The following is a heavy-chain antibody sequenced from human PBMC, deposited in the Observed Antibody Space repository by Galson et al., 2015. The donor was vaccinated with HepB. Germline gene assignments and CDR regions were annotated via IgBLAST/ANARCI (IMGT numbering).Heavy chain of an antibody. D-gene: IGHD3-9*01. J-gene: IGHJ4*02. CDR2: TSYDGNNK. V-gene: IGHV3-30-3*01. Sequence: SLRLSCAASGFSFSLYSMHWVRQAPGKGLEWVAVTSYDGNNKHYAGSVKGRFTISRDNSKNTLYLQMNSLREEDTAMYYCARDFSSAYDIDYWGQGALVTVSS. CDR1: GFSFSLYS. CDR3: ARDFSSAYDIDY.